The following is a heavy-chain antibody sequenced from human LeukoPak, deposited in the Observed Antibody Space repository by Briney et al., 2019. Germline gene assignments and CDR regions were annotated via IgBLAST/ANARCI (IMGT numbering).Heavy chain of an antibody. CDR2: IYRSGST. CDR3: ARLRDGYNLRWFDP. D-gene: IGHD5-24*01. Sequence: PSQTLSLTCTVSGGSISSGDYYWGWIRQPPGKGLEWIGSIYRSGSTYYNPSLKSRVTISVDTSKNQFSLKLSSVTAADTAVYYCARLRDGYNLRWFDPWGQGTLVTVSS. CDR1: GGSISSGDYY. J-gene: IGHJ5*02. V-gene: IGHV4-39*07.